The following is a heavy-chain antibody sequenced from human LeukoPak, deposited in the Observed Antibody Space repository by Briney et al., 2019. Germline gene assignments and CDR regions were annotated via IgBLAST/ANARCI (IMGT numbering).Heavy chain of an antibody. D-gene: IGHD2-2*01. CDR2: IPYSGFT. V-gene: IGHV4-59*12. Sequence: KPSETLSLTCTVSGGSISSYQWSWIRQPPGKGLEWIGYIPYSGFTNYNPSLKSRVTISLDRSKNQFSLKLSSVTAADTAVYYCARGQMGSIVVVPAANVETRWFDPWGQGTLVTVSS. CDR1: GGSISSYQ. J-gene: IGHJ5*02. CDR3: ARGQMGSIVVVPAANVETRWFDP.